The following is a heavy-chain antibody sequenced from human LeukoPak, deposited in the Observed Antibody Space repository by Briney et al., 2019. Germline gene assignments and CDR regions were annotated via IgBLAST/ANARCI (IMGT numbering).Heavy chain of an antibody. CDR1: GYSITNGYY. V-gene: IGHV4-38-2*02. CDR3: ASGVVVTGVRY. J-gene: IGHJ4*02. Sequence: PSETLSLTCTVSGYSITNGYYWGWIRQTPGKGLEWIGSIYHSGNTYYNPSLKSRVTISVETSKNQFSLKLSSVTAADTAVYYCASGVVVTGVRYWGQGTLVTVSS. D-gene: IGHD2-21*02. CDR2: IYHSGNT.